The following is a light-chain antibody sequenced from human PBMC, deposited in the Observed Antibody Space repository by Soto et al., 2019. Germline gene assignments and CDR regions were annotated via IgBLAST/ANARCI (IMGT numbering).Light chain of an antibody. CDR1: TGAVTSGYY. Sequence: QTVVTQEPSLTVSPGGTVTLTCASSTGAVTSGYYTNWFQQKAGQAPRALIYSTNRKHSWTPARFSGSLIGGKAALTLSGWEAEDGAGYYCLVYWGGVRGFGTWTKVTVL. CDR2: STN. CDR3: LVYWGGVRG. J-gene: IGLJ1*01. V-gene: IGLV7-43*01.